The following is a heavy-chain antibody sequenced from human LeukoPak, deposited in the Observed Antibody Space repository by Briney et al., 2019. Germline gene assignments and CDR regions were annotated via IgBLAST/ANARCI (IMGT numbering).Heavy chain of an antibody. CDR1: GGSFSGYY. J-gene: IGHJ4*02. V-gene: IGHV4-34*01. CDR2: INHRGST. D-gene: IGHD2-2*01. Sequence: PSETLSLTCAVYGGSFSGYYWSWLRQPPGKGLEWIGEINHRGSTNYNPSLKSRVTISVDTSKNQFSLKLSSVTAADTAVYYCARVRALGYCSSTSCYGGGYFDYWGQGTLVTVSS. CDR3: ARVRALGYCSSTSCYGGGYFDY.